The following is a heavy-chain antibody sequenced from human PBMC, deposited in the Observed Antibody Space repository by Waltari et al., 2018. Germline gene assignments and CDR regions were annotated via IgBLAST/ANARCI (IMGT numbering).Heavy chain of an antibody. D-gene: IGHD3-10*01. CDR3: AREEYYSAGFDY. CDR1: GGSISSYY. V-gene: IGHV4-4*07. CDR2: IYPSGST. J-gene: IGHJ4*02. Sequence: QVQLQESGPGLVKPSETLSLTCTVSGGSISSYYWSWIRQPAGKGREWIGRIYPSGSTNYNPSLKSRVTMSVDTSKNQFSLKLSSVTAADTAVYYCAREEYYSAGFDYWGQGTLVTVSS.